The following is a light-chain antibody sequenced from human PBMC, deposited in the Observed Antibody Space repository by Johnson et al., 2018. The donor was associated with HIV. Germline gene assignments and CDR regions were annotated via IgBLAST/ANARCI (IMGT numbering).Light chain of an antibody. V-gene: IGLV1-51*02. CDR3: GTWDSSLSAGGV. Sequence: QSVLTQPPSVSAAPGQKVTISCSGSSSNIGNNYVSWYQHLPGTAPKLLIYENNKLPSGIPDRFSGSKSGTSATLAITGLQTGDEADYYCGTWDSSLSAGGVFGAGTKVTVL. CDR2: ENN. CDR1: SSNIGNNY. J-gene: IGLJ1*01.